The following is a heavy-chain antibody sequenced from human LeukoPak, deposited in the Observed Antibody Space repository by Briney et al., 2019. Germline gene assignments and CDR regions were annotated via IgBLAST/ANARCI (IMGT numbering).Heavy chain of an antibody. CDR2: IYYSGST. CDR3: ARFTSAAAGT. J-gene: IGHJ4*02. CDR1: GGSISSSSYY. V-gene: IGHV4-39*01. D-gene: IGHD6-13*01. Sequence: SETLSLTCTVSGGSISSSSYYWGWIRQPPGKGLEWIGSIYYSGSTYYNPSLKSRVTISVDTSKNQFSLKLSSVTAADTAVYYCARFTSAAAGTWGQGTLVTVSS.